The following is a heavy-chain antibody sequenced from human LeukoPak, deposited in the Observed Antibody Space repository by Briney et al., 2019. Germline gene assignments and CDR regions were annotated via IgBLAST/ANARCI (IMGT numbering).Heavy chain of an antibody. V-gene: IGHV4-34*01. CDR3: ARLSSSWYLY. D-gene: IGHD6-13*01. J-gene: IGHJ4*02. CDR2: INHSGST. CDR1: GGSFSGYY. Sequence: SETLSLTCAVYGGSFSGYYWSWICQPPGKGLEWIGEINHSGSTNYNPSLKSRVTISVDTSKNQFSLKLSSVTAADTAVYYCARLSSSWYLYWGQGTLVTVSS.